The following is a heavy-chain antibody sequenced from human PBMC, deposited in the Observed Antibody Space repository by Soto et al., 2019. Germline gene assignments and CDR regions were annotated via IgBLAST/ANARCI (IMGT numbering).Heavy chain of an antibody. CDR3: ATELGENPASPFDA. V-gene: IGHV1-69*01. CDR2: IIPLFGTA. CDR1: GVTFSSET. Sequence: QVQLVQSGADVKKPGSSVKVSCQASGVTFSSETLGWVRQAPGQGLEWVGGIIPLFGTASYAQKFQGRVTITADESTSTVYMELSSLRSDDTAVYFCATELGENPASPFDAWGQGTRVTVSS. D-gene: IGHD3-10*01. J-gene: IGHJ4*02.